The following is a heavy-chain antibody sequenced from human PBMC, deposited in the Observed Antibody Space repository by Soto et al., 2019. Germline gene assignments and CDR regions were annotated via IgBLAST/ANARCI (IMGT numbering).Heavy chain of an antibody. CDR1: GYSFTSYW. CDR3: ATTVATNYYYYYGMDV. J-gene: IGHJ6*02. CDR2: IYPGDSDT. D-gene: IGHD5-12*01. Sequence: GESLKISCKGSGYSFTSYWIGWVRQMPGKGLEWMGIIYPGDSDTRYSPSFQGQVTISADKSISTAYLQWSSLKASDTAMYYCATTVATNYYYYYGMDVWGQGTTVTSP. V-gene: IGHV5-51*01.